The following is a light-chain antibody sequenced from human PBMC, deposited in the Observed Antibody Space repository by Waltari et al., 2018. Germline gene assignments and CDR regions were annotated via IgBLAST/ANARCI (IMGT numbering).Light chain of an antibody. CDR2: SNN. Sequence: QSGLTQPPSASGTPGQRVTISCSGSSPTIGSHNVNWYQHPPGTAPKLLIYSNNQRPPGVSDRFSCSKSGTSASLAISGLQSEDEAVYYCAAWDDSLNGRVFGGGTKLTVV. J-gene: IGLJ2*01. CDR3: AAWDDSLNGRV. V-gene: IGLV1-44*01. CDR1: SPTIGSHN.